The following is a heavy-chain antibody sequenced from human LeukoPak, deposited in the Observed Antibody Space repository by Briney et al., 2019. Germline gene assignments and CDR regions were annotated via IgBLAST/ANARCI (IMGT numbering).Heavy chain of an antibody. CDR1: GFSFSDSW. Sequence: GGSLRLSCVGSGFSFSDSWMTWVRRAPGKGLEWVANINQGGSERNHVDSVKGRFTISRDDARTSLFLRMNSLRAEDTGVYYCGRGDGYLVDHWGQGTLVTVST. D-gene: IGHD5-24*01. J-gene: IGHJ4*02. CDR2: INQGGSER. CDR3: GRGDGYLVDH. V-gene: IGHV3-7*01.